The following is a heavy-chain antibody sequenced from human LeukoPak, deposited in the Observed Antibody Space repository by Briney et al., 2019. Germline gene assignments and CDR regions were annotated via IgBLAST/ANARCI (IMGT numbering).Heavy chain of an antibody. V-gene: IGHV3-30*02. D-gene: IGHD1-1*01. CDR3: AKELAYYYYYYGMDV. CDR1: GFTFSSYG. CDR2: IRYDGSNK. J-gene: IGHJ6*02. Sequence: GGSLRLSCAASGFTFSSYGMHWVRQAPGKGLEWVAFIRYDGSNKYYADSVKGRFTISRDNSKNTLSLQMNSLRAEDTAVYYCAKELAYYYYYYGMDVWGRGTTVTVSS.